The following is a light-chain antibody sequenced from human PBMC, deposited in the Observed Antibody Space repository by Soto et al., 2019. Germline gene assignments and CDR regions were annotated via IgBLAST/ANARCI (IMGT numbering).Light chain of an antibody. CDR2: GAS. CDR1: LSVSGNY. CDR3: QQRSNWPIT. V-gene: IGKV3D-20*02. Sequence: NVLTQSPGALSLSPGERATLSCRASLSVSGNYLAWCRQTPGQPPRLLIYGASSRATGIPDRLSGSGSGTDFTLTMSRLEPEDFAVYYCQQRSNWPITFGQGTRLEIK. J-gene: IGKJ5*01.